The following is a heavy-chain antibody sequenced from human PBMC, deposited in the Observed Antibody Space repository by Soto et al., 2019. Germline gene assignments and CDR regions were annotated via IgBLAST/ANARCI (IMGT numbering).Heavy chain of an antibody. CDR2: INHSGST. CDR1: GGSFSGYY. V-gene: IGHV4-34*01. D-gene: IGHD6-6*01. Sequence: SETLSLTCAVYGGSFSGYYWSWIRQPPGKGPEWIGEINHSGSTNYNPSLKSRVTISVDTSENQFSLKLSSVTAADTAVYYCARGRRKGIAARPAWFDPWGQGTLVTVSS. CDR3: ARGRRKGIAARPAWFDP. J-gene: IGHJ5*02.